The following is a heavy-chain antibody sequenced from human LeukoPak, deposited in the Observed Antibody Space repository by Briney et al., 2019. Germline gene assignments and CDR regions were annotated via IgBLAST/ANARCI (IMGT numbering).Heavy chain of an antibody. CDR2: MNPNSGNT. D-gene: IGHD3-10*01. CDR1: GYTFTSYD. Sequence: VASVKVSCKASGYTFTSYDINWVRQATGQGLEWMGWMNPNSGNTGYAQKFQGRVTMTRNTSISTAYMELSSLRSEDTAVYYCARGLDMVRGVIPGYWGQGTLVTVSS. V-gene: IGHV1-8*01. CDR3: ARGLDMVRGVIPGY. J-gene: IGHJ4*02.